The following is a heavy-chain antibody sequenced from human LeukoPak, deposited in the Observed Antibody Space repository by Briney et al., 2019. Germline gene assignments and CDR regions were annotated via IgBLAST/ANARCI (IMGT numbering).Heavy chain of an antibody. CDR1: GFTFNSYG. CDR3: ARASDHQGSGYYNGAQDYFYMDV. D-gene: IGHD3-3*01. V-gene: IGHV3-33*01. CDR2: IWYDGSNK. J-gene: IGHJ6*03. Sequence: GGSLRLSCAASGFTFNSYGMHWVRQAPGKGLEWVAVIWYDGSNKYYADSVEGRFTISRDNSKNTLYLQMNSLRAEDTAVYYCARASDHQGSGYYNGAQDYFYMDVWGKGTTVTVSS.